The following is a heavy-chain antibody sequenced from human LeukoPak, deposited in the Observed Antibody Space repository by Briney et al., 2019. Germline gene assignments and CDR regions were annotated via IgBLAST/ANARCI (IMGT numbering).Heavy chain of an antibody. D-gene: IGHD3-3*01. CDR3: ARDLTYYDFWSGYLSPNWFDP. CDR2: MNPNSGNT. CDR1: GYTFTSYD. J-gene: IGHJ5*02. V-gene: IGHV1-8*01. Sequence: ASVKASCKASGYTFTSYDINWVRQATGQGLEWMGWMNPNSGNTGYAQKFQGRVTMTRNTSISTAYMELSSLRSEDTAVYYCARDLTYYDFWSGYLSPNWFDPWGQGTLVTVSS.